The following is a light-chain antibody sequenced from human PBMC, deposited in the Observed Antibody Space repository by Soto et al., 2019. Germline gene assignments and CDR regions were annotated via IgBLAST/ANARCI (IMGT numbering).Light chain of an antibody. J-gene: IGLJ1*01. CDR1: SSNIGSHP. CDR2: GDN. Sequence: QSVLTQPPSASGTPGPRVTISCSGSSSNIGSHPVNWYQQLPGTAPKLLLYGDNQRPSGVPDRFSASKSGASASLAISGLQSEDEATYYCASWDNSLNGLYVFGAGTKVTVL. CDR3: ASWDNSLNGLYV. V-gene: IGLV1-44*01.